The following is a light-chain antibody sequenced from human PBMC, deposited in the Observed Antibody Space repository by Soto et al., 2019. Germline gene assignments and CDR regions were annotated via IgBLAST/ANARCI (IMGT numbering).Light chain of an antibody. CDR2: ETS. J-gene: IGKJ4*01. Sequence: EIVLTQSPGTLSLSPGERATLSCSASQSVSTSYLAWYQQKPGQAPRLLIYETSSRATGIPDRFSGSGSGTDFTLTISRLDPEDFAVYYCQKYGGSASLTFGGGTKVDIK. V-gene: IGKV3-20*01. CDR1: QSVSTSY. CDR3: QKYGGSASLT.